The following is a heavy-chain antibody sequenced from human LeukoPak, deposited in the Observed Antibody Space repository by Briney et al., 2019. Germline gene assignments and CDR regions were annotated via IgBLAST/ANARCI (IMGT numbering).Heavy chain of an antibody. CDR2: MWNDGITG. D-gene: IGHD6-19*01. CDR1: GFNFRGSG. CDR3: ARDGSGWSSDY. V-gene: IGHV3-33*01. J-gene: IGHJ4*02. Sequence: GGSLRLSCVGPGFNFRGSGMHWVRQAPGKGLEWVAVMWNDGITGKYADSVRGRFRVSRDNSKNTVYLQMDSLRPDDTSVYYCARDGSGWSSDYWGQGTLVTVSS.